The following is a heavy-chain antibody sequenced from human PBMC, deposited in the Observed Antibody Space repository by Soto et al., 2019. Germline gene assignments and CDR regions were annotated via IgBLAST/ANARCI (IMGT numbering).Heavy chain of an antibody. CDR2: IIPIFGTA. CDR1: GGTFSSYA. J-gene: IGHJ3*02. V-gene: IGHV1-69*01. Sequence: QVQLVQSGAEVKKPGSSVKVSCKASGGTFSSYAISWVRQAPGQGLEWMGGIIPIFGTANYAQKFQGRVTITADESTSTAYMELSSLRSEDTAVYYCARPSGPFYDVTDRGDDAFDIWGQGTMVTVSS. CDR3: ARPSGPFYDVTDRGDDAFDI. D-gene: IGHD3-16*01.